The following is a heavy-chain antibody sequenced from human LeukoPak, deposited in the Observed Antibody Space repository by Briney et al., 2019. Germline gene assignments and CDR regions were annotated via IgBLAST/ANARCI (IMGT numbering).Heavy chain of an antibody. V-gene: IGHV3-74*01. CDR2: INSDGSST. D-gene: IGHD6-19*01. CDR1: VFTFSSYW. J-gene: IGHJ4*02. Sequence: GGSLRLSCAASVFTFSSYWMHWVRQAPGKGLVWVSRINSDGSSTSYADSVKGRFTISRDNAKNTLYLQMNSLRAEDTAVYYCARGTSSGWSYYFDYWGQGTLVTVSS. CDR3: ARGTSSGWSYYFDY.